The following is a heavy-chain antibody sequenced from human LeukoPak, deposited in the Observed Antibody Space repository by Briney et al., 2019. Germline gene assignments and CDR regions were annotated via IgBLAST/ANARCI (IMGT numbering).Heavy chain of an antibody. Sequence: PGGSLRLSCAASGFSFSNYGMSWVRQAPGKGLAWVSSITGSGGSTRVDSVKDRFTISTDNSKNTLYLQMNSLRDDDTAVYFCAKNLLGSESFSWHFDLWGRGTLVTVSS. CDR2: ITGSGGST. D-gene: IGHD1-26*01. CDR3: AKNLLGSESFSWHFDL. V-gene: IGHV3-23*01. J-gene: IGHJ2*01. CDR1: GFSFSNYG.